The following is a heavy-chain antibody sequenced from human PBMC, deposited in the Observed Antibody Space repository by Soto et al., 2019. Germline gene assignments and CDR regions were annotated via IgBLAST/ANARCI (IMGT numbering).Heavy chain of an antibody. D-gene: IGHD1-20*01. CDR3: ASGWGGITGTGGWFDP. J-gene: IGHJ5*02. Sequence: QVQLVQSGAEVKKPGSSVKVSCKASGGTFSSYAISWVRQAPGQGLEWMGGIIPIFGTANYAQKFQGRVTITADESTSTAYMELISLRSEDTAVYYWASGWGGITGTGGWFDPWGQGTLVTVSS. V-gene: IGHV1-69*01. CDR2: IIPIFGTA. CDR1: GGTFSSYA.